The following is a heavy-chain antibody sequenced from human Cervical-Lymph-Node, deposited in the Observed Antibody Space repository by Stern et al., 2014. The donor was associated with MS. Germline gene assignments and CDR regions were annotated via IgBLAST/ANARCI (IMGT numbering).Heavy chain of an antibody. V-gene: IGHV3-23*04. CDR1: GFTFSSCA. J-gene: IGHJ4*02. CDR2: IGANGVAT. Sequence: EVQLVESGGGLLQPGGSLRLSCEASGFTFSSCAMTWVRQAPGKGLEWVSSIGANGVATYYVDSVKGRFAISRDNSKNKVYLEMSSLRVDDTAVYFCAKEKWVPATAEIDYWGQGTLVTVSS. D-gene: IGHD2-2*01. CDR3: AKEKWVPATAEIDY.